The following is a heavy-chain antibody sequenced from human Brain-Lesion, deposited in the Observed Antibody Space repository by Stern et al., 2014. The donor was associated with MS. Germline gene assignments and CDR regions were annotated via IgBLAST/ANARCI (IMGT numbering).Heavy chain of an antibody. J-gene: IGHJ4*02. D-gene: IGHD2-2*01. CDR2: MNPYSGNT. CDR3: ARAVRNQLLSEY. V-gene: IGHV1-8*01. Sequence: VQLEESGAEVKKPGASVKVSCKASGYTFSSYDITWGRQASGHGLEWTGWMNPYSGNTGYAQKFKGRVSMTSDPSISTVYMELTSLTSDDTAVYFCARAVRNQLLSEYWGQGTLVTVSS. CDR1: GYTFSSYD.